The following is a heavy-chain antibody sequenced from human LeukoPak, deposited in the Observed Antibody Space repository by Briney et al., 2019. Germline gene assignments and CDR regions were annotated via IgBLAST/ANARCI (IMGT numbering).Heavy chain of an antibody. CDR3: AKRGVVIRVILVGFHKEAYYFDS. V-gene: IGHV3-23*01. D-gene: IGHD3-10*01. J-gene: IGHJ4*02. CDR2: ISGSGGST. Sequence: PGGSLRLPCAVSGITLSNYGMSWVRQAPGKGLEWVADISGSGGSTYYADSVKGRFTISRDNPKNTLYLQMNSLRAEDTAVYFCAKRGVVIRVILVGFHKEAYYFDSWGQGALVTVSS. CDR1: GITLSNYG.